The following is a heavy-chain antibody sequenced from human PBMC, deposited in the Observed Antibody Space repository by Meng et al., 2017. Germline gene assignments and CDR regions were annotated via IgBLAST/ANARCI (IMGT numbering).Heavy chain of an antibody. Sequence: QVPGAQAGAGVKKPGASVKASCKAAGGTCSSYAISWVRQAPGQGLEWMGVIIPIFGTANYAQKFQGRVTITTDESTSTAYMELSSLRSEDTAVYYCARGGIAAALPWFDPWGQGTLVTVSS. CDR3: ARGGIAAALPWFDP. J-gene: IGHJ5*02. D-gene: IGHD6-13*01. CDR1: GGTCSSYA. V-gene: IGHV1-69*05. CDR2: IIPIFGTA.